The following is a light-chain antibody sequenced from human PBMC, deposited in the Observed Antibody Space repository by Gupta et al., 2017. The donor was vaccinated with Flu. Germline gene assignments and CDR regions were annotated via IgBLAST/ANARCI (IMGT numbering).Light chain of an antibody. CDR2: EVN. CDR3: CSDAKTSLLV. Sequence: QSALPQPASLSGSPGPSISISCTGSDSDLGSSNLVSWYQQHPGEAPRVIIFEVNKRPSGVSDRLSGSKFGHTASLTISGLQAEDEAHYYCCSDAKTSLLVFGGGTKVTV. V-gene: IGLV2-23*02. CDR1: DSDLGSSNL. J-gene: IGLJ2*01.